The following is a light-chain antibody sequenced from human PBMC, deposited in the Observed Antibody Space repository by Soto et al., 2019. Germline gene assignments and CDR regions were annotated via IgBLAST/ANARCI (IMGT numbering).Light chain of an antibody. CDR2: RNN. CDR3: AAWDDSLSGRVV. Sequence: QSVLTQPPSASGTPGQRVTISCSGSSSNIGSNYVYWYQQLPGTAPKLLIYRNNQRPSWVPDRFSGSKSGTSASLAISGLRSEDEADYYCAAWDDSLSGRVVFGGGTKVTVL. CDR1: SSNIGSNY. V-gene: IGLV1-47*01. J-gene: IGLJ2*01.